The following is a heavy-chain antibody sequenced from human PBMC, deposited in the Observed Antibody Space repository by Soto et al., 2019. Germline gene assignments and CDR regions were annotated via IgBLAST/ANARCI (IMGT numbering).Heavy chain of an antibody. CDR1: GDTFFTYD. J-gene: IGHJ5*02. CDR3: ARGPGGIGGYHDSSGYYYGNGFDP. Sequence: ASVKVSCKASGDTFFTYDISWVRQAPGQGLEWMGWISTYRGDTKYAQKFQGRVTMTTSTSTTTAYLELRSVRSNDTAVYHCARGPGGIGGYHDSSGYYYGNGFDPWGRGTLVTVSS. CDR2: ISTYRGDT. V-gene: IGHV1-18*01. D-gene: IGHD3-22*01.